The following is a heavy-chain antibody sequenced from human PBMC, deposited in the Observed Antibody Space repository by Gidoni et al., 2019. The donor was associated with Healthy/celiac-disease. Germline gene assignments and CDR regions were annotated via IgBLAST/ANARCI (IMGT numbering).Heavy chain of an antibody. D-gene: IGHD6-13*01. V-gene: IGHV1-2*04. CDR3: ARGSSSWYAALCYYYGMDV. CDR2: INPNSGGT. Sequence: QVQLLQSGAEVTKPGASVRVSCKASGYTFTGYYMHWLRQAPGQGLEWMGWINPNSGGTHYAQKFQGWVTMTRDTSISTAYMELSRLRSDDTAVYYCARGSSSWYAALCYYYGMDVWGQGTTVTVSS. J-gene: IGHJ6*02. CDR1: GYTFTGYY.